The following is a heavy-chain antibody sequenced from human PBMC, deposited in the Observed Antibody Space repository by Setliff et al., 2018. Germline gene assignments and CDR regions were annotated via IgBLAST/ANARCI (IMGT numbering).Heavy chain of an antibody. V-gene: IGHV1-3*01. J-gene: IGHJ6*03. D-gene: IGHD3-3*01. CDR2: INAGNGNT. CDR1: GYTFTSYA. Sequence: ASVKVSCKASGYTFTSYAMHWVRQAPGQRLEWMGWINAGNGNTKYSQKFQGRVTITRDTSASTAYMELSSLRSEDTAVYYCAREFTRYYNFWSAHRYYMDVRGKGTTVTVSS. CDR3: AREFTRYYNFWSAHRYYMDV.